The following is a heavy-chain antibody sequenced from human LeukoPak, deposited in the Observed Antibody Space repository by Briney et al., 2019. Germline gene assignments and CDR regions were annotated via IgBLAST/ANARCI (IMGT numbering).Heavy chain of an antibody. J-gene: IGHJ5*02. V-gene: IGHV4-39*07. CDR1: GGSISSRSYY. CDR3: ARARRDDYVWGSYRYPSWFDP. D-gene: IGHD3-16*02. CDR2: IYYTGST. Sequence: SETLSLTCTVSGGSISSRSYYWGWIRQPPWKGLEWIGSIYYTGSTYYNPSLKSRVTISVDTSKNQFSLKLSSVTAADTAVYYCARARRDDYVWGSYRYPSWFDPWGQGTLVTVSS.